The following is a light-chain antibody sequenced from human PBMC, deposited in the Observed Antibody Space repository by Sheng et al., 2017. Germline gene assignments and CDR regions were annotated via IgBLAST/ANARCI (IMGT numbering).Light chain of an antibody. CDR3: QQSNNYPLT. Sequence: AIQLTQSPSSLSASVGDRVTITCRASQDIDSALAWYQEKPGRAPKLLIYDASSLESGVPSRFSGSGSGTDFTLIISSLQPEDFATYYCQQSNNYPLTFGGGTKVEIK. V-gene: IGKV1D-13*01. J-gene: IGKJ4*01. CDR1: QDIDSA. CDR2: DAS.